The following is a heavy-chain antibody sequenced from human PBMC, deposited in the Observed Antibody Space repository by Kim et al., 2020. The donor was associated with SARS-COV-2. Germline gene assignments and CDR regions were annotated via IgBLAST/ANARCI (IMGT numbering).Heavy chain of an antibody. CDR1: GYTFTSYG. J-gene: IGHJ6*02. V-gene: IGHV1-18*04. CDR2: ISAYNGNT. D-gene: IGHD2-2*01. CDR3: ARDRLVVVPAAPPRVYYYYGMDV. Sequence: ASVKVSCKASGYTFTSYGISWVRQAPGQGLEWMGWISAYNGNTNYAQKLQGRVTMTTDTSTSTAYMELRSLRSDDTAVYYCARDRLVVVPAAPPRVYYYYGMDVWGQGTTVTVSS.